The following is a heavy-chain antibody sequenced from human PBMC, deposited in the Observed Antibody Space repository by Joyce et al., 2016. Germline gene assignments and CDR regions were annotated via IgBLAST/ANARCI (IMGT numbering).Heavy chain of an antibody. CDR1: GGNFRSYA. CDR3: ARDQVRGSIDSAFEY. Sequence: QVHLVQSGAEVTRPGSSVKLSCKTSGGNFRSYALNWVRQAPGQGLEWVGGIIPLFGAPSYAQKFQGRITMTADDSTTTVYMQLGSPTSADTAVYYCARDQVRGSIDSAFEYWGQGALVTVSS. D-gene: IGHD3-10*01. J-gene: IGHJ4*02. V-gene: IGHV1-69*01. CDR2: IIPLFGAP.